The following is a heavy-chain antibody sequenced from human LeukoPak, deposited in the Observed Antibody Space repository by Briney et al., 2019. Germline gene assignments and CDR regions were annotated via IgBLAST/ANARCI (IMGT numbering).Heavy chain of an antibody. Sequence: PGGSLRLSCAASGFTFSSCAMSWVRQAPGKGLEWVSSISSSSSYIYYADSVRGRFTISRDNAKNSLYLQLNSLRAEDTAVYYCARGSDNYYYYQYMDVWGKGTTVTVSS. V-gene: IGHV3-21*01. CDR3: ARGSDNYYYYQYMDV. CDR2: ISSSSSYI. J-gene: IGHJ6*03. CDR1: GFTFSSCA. D-gene: IGHD3-9*01.